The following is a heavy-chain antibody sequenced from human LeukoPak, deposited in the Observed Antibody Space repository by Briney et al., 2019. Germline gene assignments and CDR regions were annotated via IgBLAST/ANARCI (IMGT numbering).Heavy chain of an antibody. CDR3: ARDPIVSFGDWYFDL. V-gene: IGHV4-59*11. J-gene: IGHJ2*01. CDR1: GGSISSHS. Sequence: PSETLSLTCTVSGGSISSHSWSWIRQPPGKGLEWIGYIYYSGSTNYTNYNSSLKSRVTISVDTSKNQFSLKLSSVTAADTAVYYCARDPIVSFGDWYFDLWGRGTLVTVSS. D-gene: IGHD3-3*01. CDR2: IYYSGSTNYT.